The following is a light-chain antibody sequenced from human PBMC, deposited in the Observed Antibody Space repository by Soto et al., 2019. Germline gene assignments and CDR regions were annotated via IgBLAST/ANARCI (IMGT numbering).Light chain of an antibody. Sequence: QAVATQPPSVSGAPGQRVTISCTGSSSNIGAGFDVRWYQQLPGTAPKLLIYGNSNRPSGVPDRFSDSKSGTSASLAITGLQAEDEADYYCQSYDSSLSGVVFGGGTKLTVL. CDR3: QSYDSSLSGVV. CDR1: SSNIGAGFD. V-gene: IGLV1-40*01. CDR2: GNS. J-gene: IGLJ2*01.